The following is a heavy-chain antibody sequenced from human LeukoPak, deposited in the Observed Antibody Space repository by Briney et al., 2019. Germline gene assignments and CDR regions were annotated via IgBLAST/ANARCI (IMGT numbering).Heavy chain of an antibody. V-gene: IGHV3-66*02. CDR2: VYSGNDGT. D-gene: IGHD3-10*01. Sequence: GGSLRLSCAASGFTVSTDNMSWVRQVPGKGLEWVSVVYSGNDGTNYAASVRGRFTISRDDSKNMVYLQMNDLRLEDAAVYYCTKRSRGYYDYWGQGTLVTVSS. J-gene: IGHJ4*02. CDR1: GFTVSTDN. CDR3: TKRSRGYYDY.